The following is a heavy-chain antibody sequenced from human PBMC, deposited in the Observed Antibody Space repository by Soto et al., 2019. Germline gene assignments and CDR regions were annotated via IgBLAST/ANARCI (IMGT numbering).Heavy chain of an antibody. J-gene: IGHJ4*02. Sequence: EVQLVESGGGLVQPGGSLRLSCAASGFTFSSYAMHWVRQAPGKGLEYVSAISSNGCSTYYANSVKGRFTISRDNSKNTLYLQMGSMRAEDMAVYYCARGSDYDFWSGYSHDGDFDYWGQGTLVTVSS. CDR1: GFTFSSYA. V-gene: IGHV3-64*01. D-gene: IGHD3-3*01. CDR3: ARGSDYDFWSGYSHDGDFDY. CDR2: ISSNGCST.